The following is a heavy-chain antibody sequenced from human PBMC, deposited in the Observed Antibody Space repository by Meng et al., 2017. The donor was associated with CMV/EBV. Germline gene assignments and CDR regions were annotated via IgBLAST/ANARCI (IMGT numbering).Heavy chain of an antibody. CDR1: GDSVSSNSAA. CDR3: ARETTGSAYGDYDDAFDI. V-gene: IGHV6-1*01. D-gene: IGHD4-17*01. CDR2: TYYRSKWYN. J-gene: IGHJ3*02. Sequence: QTLSLTCAISGDSVSSNSAAWNWIRQSPSRGLEWLGRTYYRSKWYNDYAVSVKSRITINPDTSKNQFSLQLNSVTPEDTAVYYCARETTGSAYGDYDDAFDIWGQGTMVTVSS.